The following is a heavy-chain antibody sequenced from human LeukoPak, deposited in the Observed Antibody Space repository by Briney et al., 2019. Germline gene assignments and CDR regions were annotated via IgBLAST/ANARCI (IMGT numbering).Heavy chain of an antibody. CDR2: ISSSGSTI. J-gene: IGHJ4*02. V-gene: IGHV3-48*03. CDR1: GFTFSSYE. D-gene: IGHD5-24*01. CDR3: ARDRDGYNCAFDY. Sequence: PGGSLRLSCAASGFTFSSYEMNWVRQAPGKGLEWVSYISSSGSTIYYADSVKGRFTISRDNAKNSLYPQMNSLRAEDTAVYYCARDRDGYNCAFDYWGQGTLVTVSS.